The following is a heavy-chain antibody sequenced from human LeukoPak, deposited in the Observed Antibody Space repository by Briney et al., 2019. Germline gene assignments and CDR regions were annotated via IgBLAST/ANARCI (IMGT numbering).Heavy chain of an antibody. Sequence: ASVKVSCKASGYTFTSYAMHWVRQAPGQRFEWMGWINAGNGNTKYSQKFQGRVTITRDTSASTAYMELSSLRSEDTAVYYCARDPSEADGGYWGQGTLVTVSS. V-gene: IGHV1-3*01. CDR1: GYTFTSYA. CDR2: INAGNGNT. CDR3: ARDPSEADGGY. J-gene: IGHJ4*02. D-gene: IGHD4-23*01.